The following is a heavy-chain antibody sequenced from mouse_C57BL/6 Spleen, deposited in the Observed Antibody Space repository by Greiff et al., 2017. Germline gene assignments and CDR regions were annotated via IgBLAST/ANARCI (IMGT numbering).Heavy chain of an antibody. CDR1: GFTFSDYG. CDR3: ARRSYDYDGGWYFDV. Sequence: EVNVVEPGGGLVKPGASLKLSCAASGFTFSDYGMHWVRQAPEKGLEWVAYISSGSSTIYYADTVKGRFTISRDNAKNTLFLQMTSLRSEDTAMYYCARRSYDYDGGWYFDVWGTGTTVTVSS. CDR2: ISSGSSTI. V-gene: IGHV5-17*01. D-gene: IGHD2-4*01. J-gene: IGHJ1*03.